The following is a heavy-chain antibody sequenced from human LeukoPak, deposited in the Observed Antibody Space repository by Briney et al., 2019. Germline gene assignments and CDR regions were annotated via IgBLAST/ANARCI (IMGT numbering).Heavy chain of an antibody. D-gene: IGHD2-15*01. Sequence: NTGGSLRLSCAASGFTFSNYWMQWVRQAPGKGLEWVGRIKRKIEGETTDYATPVKDRFTISRDDSRDTLYLQMNSLKTEDTAVYYCATSIDNDALDIWGQGTMVTVSS. V-gene: IGHV3-15*01. CDR3: ATSIDNDALDI. CDR1: GFTFSNYW. J-gene: IGHJ3*02. CDR2: IKRKIEGETT.